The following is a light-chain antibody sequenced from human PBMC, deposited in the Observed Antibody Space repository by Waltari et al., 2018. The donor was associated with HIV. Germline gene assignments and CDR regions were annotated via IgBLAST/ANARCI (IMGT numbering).Light chain of an antibody. CDR2: DVS. J-gene: IGLJ3*02. CDR1: SSAVGDLNF. Sequence: QSALTQPASVSGSPGPSITFSCIGTSSAVGDLNFVSCYQQHPGKAPKLMIYDVSHRPSGVSDRFSGSKSGNTASLTISGLQADDEADYYCTPYASITSWVFGGGTKVTVL. CDR3: TPYASITSWV. V-gene: IGLV2-14*03.